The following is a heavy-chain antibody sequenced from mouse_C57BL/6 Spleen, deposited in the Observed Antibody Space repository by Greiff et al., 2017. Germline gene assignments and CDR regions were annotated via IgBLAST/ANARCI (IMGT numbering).Heavy chain of an antibody. Sequence: VKLVESGAELVKPGASVKLSCKASGYTFTSYWMQWVKQRPGQGLEWIGEIDPSDSYTNYNQKFKGKATLTVDTSSSTAYMQLSSLTSEDSAVYYCALTGMGVRDYWGQGTTLTVSS. D-gene: IGHD4-1*01. CDR3: ALTGMGVRDY. CDR1: GYTFTSYW. CDR2: IDPSDSYT. J-gene: IGHJ2*01. V-gene: IGHV1-50*01.